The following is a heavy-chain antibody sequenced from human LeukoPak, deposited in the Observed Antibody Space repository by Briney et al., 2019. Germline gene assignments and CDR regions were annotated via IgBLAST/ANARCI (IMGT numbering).Heavy chain of an antibody. V-gene: IGHV1-18*01. J-gene: IGHJ5*02. CDR1: GYTFTNFG. CDR3: ARAGNWNDGGPYNWFDP. Sequence: ASVKVSCKAPGYTFTNFGVSWVRQAPGQGLEWMGWISGRNGDTKYAQKFQGRVTMTTDTSTSTAYMELRTLRFDDTAVYFCARAGNWNDGGPYNWFDPWGQGTLITVSS. CDR2: ISGRNGDT. D-gene: IGHD1-20*01.